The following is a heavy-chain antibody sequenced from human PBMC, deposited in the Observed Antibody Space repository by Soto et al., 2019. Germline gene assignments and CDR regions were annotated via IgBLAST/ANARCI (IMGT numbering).Heavy chain of an antibody. CDR1: GGSLSGYY. CDR2: ISHRGST. D-gene: IGHD4-17*01. V-gene: IGHV4-34*02. CDR3: ARGIRPDS. J-gene: IGHJ5*01. Sequence: QVQLQQWGAGLLKPSETLSLTCAVHGGSLSGYYWSWIRQTPGKGLEWIGEISHRGSTNYNPSLKSRVTSSLDTSKNQFSLKLASVTAADTDAYYCARGIRPDSWGQGTQVTVSS.